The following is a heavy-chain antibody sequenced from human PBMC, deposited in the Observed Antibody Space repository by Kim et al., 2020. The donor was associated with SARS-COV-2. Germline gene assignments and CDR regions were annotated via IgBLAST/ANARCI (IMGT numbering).Heavy chain of an antibody. CDR1: GFKFSRYD. V-gene: IGHV3-64*02. J-gene: IGHJ4*02. D-gene: IGHD3-22*01. CDR2: TITNGTRT. CDR3: ARGLMILVG. Sequence: GGSLRLSCAASGFKFSRYDVYWVRQAPGKGLQYVAPTITNGTRTDYAESVKGRFTISRDSSKNTVFPQMGGLRSEDMPVSSCARGLMILVGRGQGTLVTVSS.